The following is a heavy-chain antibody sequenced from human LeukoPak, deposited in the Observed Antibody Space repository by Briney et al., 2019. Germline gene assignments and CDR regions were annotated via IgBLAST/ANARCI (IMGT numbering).Heavy chain of an antibody. V-gene: IGHV4-34*01. D-gene: IGHD1-26*01. CDR1: GGSFSGYY. CDR2: INHSGST. Sequence: SETLSLTCAVYGGSFSGYYWSWIRQPPGKGLEWIGEINHSGSTNYNPSLKSRVTISVDTSKNQFSLKLSSVTAADTAVYYCARTGSYYPLDYWGQGTLVTVSS. J-gene: IGHJ4*02. CDR3: ARTGSYYPLDY.